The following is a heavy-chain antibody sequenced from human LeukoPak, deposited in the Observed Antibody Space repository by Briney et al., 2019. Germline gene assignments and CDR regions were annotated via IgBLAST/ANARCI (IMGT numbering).Heavy chain of an antibody. J-gene: IGHJ5*02. Sequence: ASVKVSCKASGYTFTGYYMHWVRQAPGQGREGMGRINPNSGGTNYAQKFQGRDTITRDTSISTAYMELSRLRSDDTAVYYCATVVVVAANGFDPFDPWGQGTLVTVSS. CDR3: ATVVVVAANGFDPFDP. CDR1: GYTFTGYY. V-gene: IGHV1-2*06. CDR2: INPNSGGT. D-gene: IGHD2-15*01.